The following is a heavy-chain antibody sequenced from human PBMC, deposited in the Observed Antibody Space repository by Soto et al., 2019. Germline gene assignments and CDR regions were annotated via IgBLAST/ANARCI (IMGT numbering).Heavy chain of an antibody. CDR2: INPNSGGT. J-gene: IGHJ6*02. CDR1: GGTFSSYA. Sequence: ASVKVSCKASGGTFSSYAISWVRQAPGQGLEWMGWINPNSGGTNYAQKFQGWVTMTRDTSISTAYMELSRLRSDDTAVYYCARDGNDFWSGFTSGNYYYGMDVWGQGTTVTVSS. V-gene: IGHV1-2*04. CDR3: ARDGNDFWSGFTSGNYYYGMDV. D-gene: IGHD3-3*01.